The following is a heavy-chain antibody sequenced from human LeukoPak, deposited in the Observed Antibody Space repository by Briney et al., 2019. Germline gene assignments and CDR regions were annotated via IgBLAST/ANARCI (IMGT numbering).Heavy chain of an antibody. CDR1: GFTFSTHW. J-gene: IGHJ3*01. CDR2: IKEDGSEK. D-gene: IGHD2-2*01. Sequence: GGPLRLSCAASGFTFSTHWVSWVRQAPGKGLEWVAKIKEDGSEKYYVDSVKGRFTISRDNAKNSLSLQMHSLRDEDTAVYYCVRDQGYCTSASCRGDAFDVWGQGSMVSVSS. V-gene: IGHV3-7*01. CDR3: VRDQGYCTSASCRGDAFDV.